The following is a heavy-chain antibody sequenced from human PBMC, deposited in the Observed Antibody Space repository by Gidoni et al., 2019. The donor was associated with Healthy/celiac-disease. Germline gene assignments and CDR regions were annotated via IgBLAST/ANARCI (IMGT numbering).Heavy chain of an antibody. CDR1: GGTFSSYA. CDR3: AADSWAPKDIVVVVAARGASYYGMDV. Sequence: QVQLVQSGAEVKKPGSSVKVSCKASGGTFSSYAISWVRQAPGQGLEWMGGIIPIFGTANYAQKFQGRVTITADESTSTAYMELSSLRSEDTAVYYCAADSWAPKDIVVVVAARGASYYGMDVWGQGTTVTVSS. J-gene: IGHJ6*02. V-gene: IGHV1-69*01. CDR2: IIPIFGTA. D-gene: IGHD2-15*01.